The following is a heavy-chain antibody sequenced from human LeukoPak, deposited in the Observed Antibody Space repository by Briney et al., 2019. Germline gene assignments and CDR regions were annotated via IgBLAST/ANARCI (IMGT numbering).Heavy chain of an antibody. D-gene: IGHD3/OR15-3a*01. Sequence: SETLSLTCTVSGGSISSSSYYWGWIRQPPGKGLEWIGSIYYSGNTYYNASLKSQVSISIDTSKSQFSLRLTSVTAADTAVYYCARQTGSGLFILPGGQGTLVTVSS. J-gene: IGHJ4*02. CDR1: GGSISSSSYY. V-gene: IGHV4-39*01. CDR2: IYYSGNT. CDR3: ARQTGSGLFILP.